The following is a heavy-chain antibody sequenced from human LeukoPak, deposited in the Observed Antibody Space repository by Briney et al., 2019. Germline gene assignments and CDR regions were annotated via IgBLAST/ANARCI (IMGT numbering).Heavy chain of an antibody. V-gene: IGHV5-51*01. CDR2: IYPGDSDT. Sequence: GESLKISCKGSGYRFTTYWIGWVRQVPGKGLEWMGIIYPGDSDTKYSPSFQGQVTISADKSISTAYLQWSSLKASDTAMYYCARLVTSYFDYWGQGTLVTVSS. CDR1: GYRFTTYW. D-gene: IGHD4-11*01. J-gene: IGHJ4*02. CDR3: ARLVTSYFDY.